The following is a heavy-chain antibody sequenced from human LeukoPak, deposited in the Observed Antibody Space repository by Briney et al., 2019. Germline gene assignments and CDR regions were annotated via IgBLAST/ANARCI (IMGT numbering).Heavy chain of an antibody. D-gene: IGHD3-16*02. V-gene: IGHV4-34*01. Sequence: PSETLSLTCAVYGGSFSGYYWSWIRQPPGKGLEWIGEINHSGSTNYNPSLKSRVTISVDTPKNQFSLKLSSVTAADTAVYYCARVIGYYFDYWGQGTLVTVSS. CDR2: INHSGST. J-gene: IGHJ4*02. CDR3: ARVIGYYFDY. CDR1: GGSFSGYY.